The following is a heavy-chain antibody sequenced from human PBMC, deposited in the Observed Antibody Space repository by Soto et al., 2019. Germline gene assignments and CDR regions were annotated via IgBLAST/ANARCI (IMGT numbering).Heavy chain of an antibody. CDR1: GYTLTELS. D-gene: IGHD2-15*01. J-gene: IGHJ6*02. CDR3: ATDLFRGYCSGGSCYSPYYYGMDV. CDR2: FDPEDGET. V-gene: IGHV1-24*01. Sequence: ASVKVSCKVSGYTLTELSMHWVRQAPGKGLEWMGGFDPEDGETIYAQKFQGRVTMTEDTSTDTAYMELSSLRSEDTAVYYCATDLFRGYCSGGSCYSPYYYGMDVWGQGTTVTVS.